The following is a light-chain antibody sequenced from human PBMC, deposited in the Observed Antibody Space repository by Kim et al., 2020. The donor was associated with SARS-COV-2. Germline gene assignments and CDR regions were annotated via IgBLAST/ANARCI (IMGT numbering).Light chain of an antibody. Sequence: APGQTAKISCGGNNLEYKSVNWYQQTPGQAPVMVIYYDSDRPSGIPARFSGSKSGNTATLTISRVEAGDEADYYCQVWDTTTDHVVFGGGTQLTVL. CDR2: YDS. V-gene: IGLV3-21*04. CDR3: QVWDTTTDHVV. CDR1: NLEYKS. J-gene: IGLJ2*01.